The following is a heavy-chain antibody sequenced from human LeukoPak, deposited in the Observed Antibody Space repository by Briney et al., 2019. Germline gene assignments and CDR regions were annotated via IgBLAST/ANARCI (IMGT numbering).Heavy chain of an antibody. CDR1: GFTFTSYG. CDR2: ISAYNGNT. V-gene: IGHV1-18*01. Sequence: ASVKVSCKASGFTFTSYGISWVRQAPGQGLEWMGWISAYNGNTNYAQKLQGRVTMTTDTSTSTAYMELRSLRSDDTAVYYCATGSSGPPMGRAFDIWGQGTMVTVSS. D-gene: IGHD6-19*01. CDR3: ATGSSGPPMGRAFDI. J-gene: IGHJ3*02.